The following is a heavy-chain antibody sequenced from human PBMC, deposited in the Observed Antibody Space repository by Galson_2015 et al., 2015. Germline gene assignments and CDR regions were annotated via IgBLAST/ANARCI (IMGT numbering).Heavy chain of an antibody. CDR3: AREIYYDSSGYSPRFDY. CDR2: INSPGST. D-gene: IGHD3-22*01. J-gene: IGHJ4*02. V-gene: IGHV3-53*01. CDR1: GFTLTSNY. Sequence: SPRLSCAPSGFTLTSNYMSLGRQAPAKGLASVSGINSPGSTYYADSVKGRVTISRDNSKNTLYLQMNSLRAEDTDVYYCAREIYYDSSGYSPRFDYWGQGTLVSVSS.